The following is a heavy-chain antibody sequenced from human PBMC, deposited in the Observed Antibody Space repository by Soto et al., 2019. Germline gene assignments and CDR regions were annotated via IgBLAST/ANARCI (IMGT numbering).Heavy chain of an antibody. CDR2: IYISGST. V-gene: IGHV4-59*02. J-gene: IGHJ6*02. CDR1: GDSVSSYY. Sequence: QVQLQESGPGLVKPSETLSLSCTVSGDSVSSYYWSWIRQLPGRGLEWIGYIYISGSTNYNPSLKSRVTMSRDTSSNQVSLNLKSVTAADTAVYYCARGVLRYYYYGMDVWGPGTTVTVSS. CDR3: ARGVLRYYYYGMDV.